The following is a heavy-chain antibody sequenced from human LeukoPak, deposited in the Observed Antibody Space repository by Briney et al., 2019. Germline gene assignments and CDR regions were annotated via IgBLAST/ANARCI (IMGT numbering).Heavy chain of an antibody. CDR3: ARDLSYDTRGFFPWSPKDY. Sequence: PGGSLRLSCAASGFTFSSYGMHWVRQAPGKGLEWVAIISNDGNKKYYADSVKGRFTISRDSSKSALFLEMSSLRLEDTAVYFCARDLSYDTRGFFPWSPKDYWGQGTLVTVSS. V-gene: IGHV3-30*03. CDR2: ISNDGNKK. CDR1: GFTFSSYG. J-gene: IGHJ4*02. D-gene: IGHD3-22*01.